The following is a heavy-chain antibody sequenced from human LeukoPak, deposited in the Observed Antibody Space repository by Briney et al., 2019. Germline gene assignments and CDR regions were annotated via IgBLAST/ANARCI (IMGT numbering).Heavy chain of an antibody. J-gene: IGHJ3*02. V-gene: IGHV4-39*01. CDR3: ARPLPGIAVADDAFDI. D-gene: IGHD6-19*01. CDR1: GGSISSSSYY. CDR2: IYYSGST. Sequence: PSETLSLTCTVSGGSISSSSYYWGWIRQPPGKGLEWIGSIYYSGSTYYNPSLKSRVTISVDTSKNQFSLKLSPVTAADTAVYYCARPLPGIAVADDAFDIWGQGTMVTVSS.